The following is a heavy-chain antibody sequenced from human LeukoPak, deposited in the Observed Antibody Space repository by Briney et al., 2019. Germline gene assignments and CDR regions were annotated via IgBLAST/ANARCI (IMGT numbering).Heavy chain of an antibody. CDR1: GFMFSSYE. D-gene: IGHD1-14*01. J-gene: IGHJ4*02. V-gene: IGHV3-48*03. CDR3: VRGDRYFFDY. CDR2: IGNTGRTI. Sequence: GGSLRLSCAASGFMFSSYEMNWVRQAPGRGLEWVSYIGNTGRTIYYVDSVKGRFTVSRDNAKNSLYLQMNSLRAEDTAIYYCVRGDRYFFDYWGQGTLVTVSS.